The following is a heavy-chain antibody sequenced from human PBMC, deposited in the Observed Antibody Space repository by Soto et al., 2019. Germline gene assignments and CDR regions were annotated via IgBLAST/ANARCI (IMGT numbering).Heavy chain of an antibody. Sequence: SETLSLTCTVSGGSISSSSYYWGWIRQPPGKGLEWIGSIYYSGSTYYNPSLKSRVTISVDTSKNQFSVKLSSVTAADTAVYYCASQAGFYYYYGMDVWGQGTTVTVSS. CDR1: GGSISSSSYY. CDR2: IYYSGST. V-gene: IGHV4-39*01. CDR3: ASQAGFYYYYGMDV. J-gene: IGHJ6*02. D-gene: IGHD6-19*01.